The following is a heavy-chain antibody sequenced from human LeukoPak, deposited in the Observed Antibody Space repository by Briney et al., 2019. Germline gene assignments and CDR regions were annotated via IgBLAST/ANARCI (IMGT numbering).Heavy chain of an antibody. CDR3: AKPYNFWSGHWYY. CDR2: ISGSGGDT. D-gene: IGHD3-3*01. V-gene: IGHV3-23*01. Sequence: PGGSLRLSCAASGFTFSSYAMSWVRQAPGKGLEWVSAISGSGGDTYYADSVKGRFTISRDNSKNTLYLQMNSLRAEDTAIYYRAKPYNFWSGHWYYWGQGTLVTVSS. J-gene: IGHJ4*02. CDR1: GFTFSSYA.